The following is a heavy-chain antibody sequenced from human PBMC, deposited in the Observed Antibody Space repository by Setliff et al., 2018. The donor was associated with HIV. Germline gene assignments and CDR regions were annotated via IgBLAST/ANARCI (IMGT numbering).Heavy chain of an antibody. CDR3: ARGESGYSSSWYPLPFDY. D-gene: IGHD6-13*01. Sequence: GASVKVSCKASGYAFTSYGITWVRQAPGQGLEWMGWISAYNANTNYTQKLQDRVTLTRDTSTSTAYMELRSLTSDDTAVYYCARGESGYSSSWYPLPFDYWGQGTLVTVSS. J-gene: IGHJ4*02. CDR2: ISAYNANT. V-gene: IGHV1-18*01. CDR1: GYAFTSYG.